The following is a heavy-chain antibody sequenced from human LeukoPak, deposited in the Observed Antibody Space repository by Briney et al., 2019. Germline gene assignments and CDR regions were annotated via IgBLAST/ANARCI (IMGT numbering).Heavy chain of an antibody. CDR3: ARDQYNWNHYYYMDV. J-gene: IGHJ6*03. V-gene: IGHV1-18*01. CDR2: ISAYNGNT. CDR1: GYTFTSYG. D-gene: IGHD1-20*01. Sequence: ASVKVSCKASGYTFTSYGISWVRQAPGQGLEWMGWISAYNGNTNYAQKLQSRVTMTTDTSTSTAYMELRSLRSDDTAVYYCARDQYNWNHYYYMDVWGKGTTVTVSS.